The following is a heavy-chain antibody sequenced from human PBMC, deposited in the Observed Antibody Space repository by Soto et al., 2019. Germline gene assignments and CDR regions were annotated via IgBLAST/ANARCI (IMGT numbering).Heavy chain of an antibody. D-gene: IGHD2-2*03. J-gene: IGHJ5*02. CDR2: IYHSGST. CDR1: GYSISIGYY. CDR3: ARDGSGWFDP. Sequence: ETLSLTCSVSGYSISIGYYWCWIRQPPGKGLEWIGSIYHSGSTYYNPSLKSRVTISVDTYKNQFSLKLSSVTAADTAVYYCARDGSGWFDPWGQGNLVTVSS. V-gene: IGHV4-38-2*02.